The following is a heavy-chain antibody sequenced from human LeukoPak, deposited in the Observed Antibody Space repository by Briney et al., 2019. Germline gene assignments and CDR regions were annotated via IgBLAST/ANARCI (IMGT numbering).Heavy chain of an antibody. CDR2: INPNSGGT. CDR3: ARGGWELPKLAFDY. D-gene: IGHD1-26*01. CDR1: GYTFTGYY. J-gene: IGHJ4*02. V-gene: IGHV1-2*06. Sequence: ASVKVSCKASGYTFTGYYMHWVRQAPGQGLEWMGRINPNSGGTNYAQKFQGRVTMTRDTSISTAYMELSRLRSDDTAVYYCARGGWELPKLAFDYWGQGTLVTASS.